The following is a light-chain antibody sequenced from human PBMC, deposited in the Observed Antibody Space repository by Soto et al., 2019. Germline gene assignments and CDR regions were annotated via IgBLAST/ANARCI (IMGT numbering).Light chain of an antibody. CDR2: WAS. CDR1: QSVLYSSNNKTY. J-gene: IGKJ1*01. Sequence: DIVMTQSPDSLAVSLGARAPINCKSSQSVLYSSNNKTYLAWYQQKPGQPPKLLIYWASTRESGVPDRFSGSGSGTDFTLTISSLQAEDVAVYYCQEYYSTPWTFGQGTKVEIK. CDR3: QEYYSTPWT. V-gene: IGKV4-1*01.